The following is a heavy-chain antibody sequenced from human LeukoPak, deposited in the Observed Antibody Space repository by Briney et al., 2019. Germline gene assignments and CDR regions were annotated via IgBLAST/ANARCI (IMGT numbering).Heavy chain of an antibody. CDR2: ISGGGGST. Sequence: GGSLRLSCAASGFTFSNYAMSWVRQAPGKGLEWVSRISGGGGSTYSADSVKGRFTISRDNSRNTLYVQMNSLRAEDTAVYYCVKGRYSSSQYLGDDWGQGTLVTVSS. CDR3: VKGRYSSSQYLGDD. CDR1: GFTFSNYA. V-gene: IGHV3-23*01. J-gene: IGHJ4*02. D-gene: IGHD6-19*01.